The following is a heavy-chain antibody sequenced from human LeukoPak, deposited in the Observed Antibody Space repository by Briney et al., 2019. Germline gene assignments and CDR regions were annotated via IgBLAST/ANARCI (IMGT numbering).Heavy chain of an antibody. D-gene: IGHD6-13*01. CDR2: IYYSGSN. J-gene: IGHJ4*02. CDR3: ARQGLGQQLVSVHFDY. V-gene: IGHV4-39*01. CDR1: GGSISSSSYY. Sequence: SETLSLTCTVSGGSISSSSYYWGWVRQPPGTGLEWLGSIYYSGSNYCNPSLKSRVPISVDTSKNQFSLKLSSVTAADTAVYYCARQGLGQQLVSVHFDYWGQGTLVTVSS.